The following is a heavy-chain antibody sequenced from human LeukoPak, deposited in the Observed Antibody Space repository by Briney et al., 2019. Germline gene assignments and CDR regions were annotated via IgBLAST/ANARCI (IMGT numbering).Heavy chain of an antibody. CDR1: GGTFSSYA. J-gene: IGHJ6*03. CDR3: ARMYYGSGSHKGFYYYYYYMDV. V-gene: IGHV1-69*06. D-gene: IGHD3-10*01. Sequence: GASVNVSCKASGGTFSSYAISWVRQAPGQGLEWMGGIIPIFGTANYAQKFQGRVTITADKSTSTAYMELSSLRSEDTAVYYCARMYYGSGSHKGFYYYYYYMDVWGKGTTVTISS. CDR2: IIPIFGTA.